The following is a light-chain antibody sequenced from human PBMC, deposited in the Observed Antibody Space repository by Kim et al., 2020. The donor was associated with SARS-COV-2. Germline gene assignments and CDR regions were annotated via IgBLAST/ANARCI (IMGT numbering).Light chain of an antibody. CDR2: GAS. V-gene: IGKV3-20*01. J-gene: IGKJ1*01. CDR1: QSVSSDY. Sequence: EIVLTQSPGTLSLSPGERATLSCRASQSVSSDYLAWYQQKPGQAPRLLIYGASSRATGIPDRFSGSGSGTDFTLTISRLEPEDFVVYYCQQYSSSPRTFGQGTKVDIK. CDR3: QQYSSSPRT.